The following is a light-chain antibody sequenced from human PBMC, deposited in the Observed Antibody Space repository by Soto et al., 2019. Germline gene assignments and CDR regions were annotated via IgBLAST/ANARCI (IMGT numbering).Light chain of an antibody. V-gene: IGLV1-47*01. J-gene: IGLJ3*02. CDR2: KNN. Sequence: QPVLTQPPSASGTPGQRVTISCSGSSSNIGKNYVYWYQQLPGTAPKLLINKNNQRPSGVPDRFSGSKSGTSASLAISGLRSEDEADYYCAVWDGSLSGWVSGGGTKLTVL. CDR3: AVWDGSLSGWV. CDR1: SSNIGKNY.